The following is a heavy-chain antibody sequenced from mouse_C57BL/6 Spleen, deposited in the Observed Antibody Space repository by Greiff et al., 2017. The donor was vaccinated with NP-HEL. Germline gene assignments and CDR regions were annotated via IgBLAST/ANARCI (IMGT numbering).Heavy chain of an antibody. CDR1: GYTFTSYW. D-gene: IGHD1-1*01. CDR3: ARGGYYGSSYAWFAY. CDR2: IDPSDSYT. J-gene: IGHJ3*01. Sequence: QVQLQQPGAELVKPGASVKLSCKASGYTFTSYWMQWVKQRPGQGLEWIGEIDPSDSYTNYNQKFKGKATLTVDTSSSTADMQLSSLTSEDSAVYYCARGGYYGSSYAWFAYWGQGTLVTVSA. V-gene: IGHV1-50*01.